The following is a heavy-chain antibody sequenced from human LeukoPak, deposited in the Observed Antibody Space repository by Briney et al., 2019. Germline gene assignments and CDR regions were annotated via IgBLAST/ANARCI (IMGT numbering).Heavy chain of an antibody. CDR1: GFTFSSYG. CDR3: ATGPRTGFLEWLLTSEIGPPGEPNWFDP. J-gene: IGHJ5*02. V-gene: IGHV3-30*03. CDR2: ISYDGSNK. Sequence: QAGGSLRLSCAASGFTFSSYGMHWVRQAPGKGLEWVAVISYDGSNKYYADSVKGRFTISRDNSKNTLYLQMNSLRAEDTAVYYCATGPRTGFLEWLLTSEIGPPGEPNWFDPWGQGTLVTVSS. D-gene: IGHD3-3*01.